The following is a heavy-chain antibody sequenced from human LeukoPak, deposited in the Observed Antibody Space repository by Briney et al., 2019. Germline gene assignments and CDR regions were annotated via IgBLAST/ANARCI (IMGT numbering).Heavy chain of an antibody. Sequence: GGTLRLSCAASGFSFRSHGMNWVRQAPGKGLEWVSVIYSGGSTYYADSVKGRFTISRDNSKNTLYLQMNSLRAEDTAVYYCARWGIDYYDSSGYWVPFDYWGQGTLVTVSS. CDR2: IYSGGST. D-gene: IGHD3-22*01. CDR3: ARWGIDYYDSSGYWVPFDY. CDR1: GFSFRSHG. J-gene: IGHJ4*02. V-gene: IGHV3-53*01.